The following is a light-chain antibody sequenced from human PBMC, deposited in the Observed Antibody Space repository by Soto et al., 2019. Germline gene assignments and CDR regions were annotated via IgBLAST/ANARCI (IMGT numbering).Light chain of an antibody. J-gene: IGKJ1*01. CDR3: QQYNNCPPTT. Sequence: EIVMPQSPATLSVSPGERPTLSCRASQSVSRNLAWYQQKPGQAHRLLIYGASTRATGIPARCSGSGSGTEFTLPISSLQSEDFAVYYCQQYNNCPPTTFGQGTKVYIK. CDR1: QSVSRN. CDR2: GAS. V-gene: IGKV3-15*01.